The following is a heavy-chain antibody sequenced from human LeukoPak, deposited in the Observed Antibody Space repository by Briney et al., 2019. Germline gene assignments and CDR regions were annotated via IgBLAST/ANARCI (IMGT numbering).Heavy chain of an antibody. V-gene: IGHV4-34*01. CDR3: ARVSYAFDY. Sequence: SETLSLTCAVYGGSFSGYYWSWIRQPPGKGLEWIGEINHSGSTNYNPSLKSRVTISVDTSKNQFSLKLSSVAAADTAVYYCARVSYAFDYWGQGTLVTVSS. D-gene: IGHD4-17*01. CDR1: GGSFSGYY. J-gene: IGHJ4*02. CDR2: INHSGST.